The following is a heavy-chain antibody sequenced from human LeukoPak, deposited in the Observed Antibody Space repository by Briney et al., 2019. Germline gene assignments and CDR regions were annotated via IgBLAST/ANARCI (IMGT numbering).Heavy chain of an antibody. CDR3: ARDQRVTGRPDIDY. CDR2: IWYDGSIE. Sequence: GTSLRLSCAASGFSFSSYAMHWVRQVPGKGLEWVALIWYDGSIEYYVESVKGRFTISRDNSKNTLYLQMNNLRAEDTAMYYCARDQRVTGRPDIDYWGQGTLVIVSS. J-gene: IGHJ4*02. V-gene: IGHV3-33*01. D-gene: IGHD6-6*01. CDR1: GFSFSSYA.